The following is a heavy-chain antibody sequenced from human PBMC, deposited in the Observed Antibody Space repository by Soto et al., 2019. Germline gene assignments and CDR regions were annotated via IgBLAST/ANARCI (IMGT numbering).Heavy chain of an antibody. D-gene: IGHD3-22*01. CDR2: ISAYNGNT. V-gene: IGHV1-18*01. CDR3: ARESLYYYDSGGSNDY. CDR1: GYTFTSYG. J-gene: IGHJ4*02. Sequence: ASVKVSCKASGYTFTSYGISWVRQAPGQGLEWMGWISAYNGNTNYAQKLQGRVTMTTDTSTSTAYMELRSLRSDDTAVYYCARESLYYYDSGGSNDYWGQGTLVTVSS.